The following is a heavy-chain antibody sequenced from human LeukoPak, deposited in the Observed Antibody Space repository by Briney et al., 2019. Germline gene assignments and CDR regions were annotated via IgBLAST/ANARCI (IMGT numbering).Heavy chain of an antibody. CDR3: AKEFHFDWLRNAYNWFDP. CDR1: GFTFSSYA. V-gene: IGHV3-23*01. J-gene: IGHJ5*02. CDR2: ISGSGGST. Sequence: PGGSLRLSCAASGFTFSSYAMSWVRQAPGKGLEWVSAISGSGGSTYYADSVKGRFTISRDNSKNTLYLQMNSLRAEDTAVHYCAKEFHFDWLRNAYNWFDPWGQGTLVTVSS. D-gene: IGHD3-9*01.